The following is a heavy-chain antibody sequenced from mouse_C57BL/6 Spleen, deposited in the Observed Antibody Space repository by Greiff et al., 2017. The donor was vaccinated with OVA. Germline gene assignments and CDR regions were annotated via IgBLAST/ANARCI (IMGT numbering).Heavy chain of an antibody. CDR2: ISYDGSN. J-gene: IGHJ1*03. V-gene: IGHV3-6*01. D-gene: IGHD1-1*01. CDR1: GYSITSGYY. Sequence: EVQLQESGPGLVKPSQSLSLTCSVTGYSITSGYYWHWIRQFPGNKLEWMGYISYDGSNNYNPSLKNRISITRDTSKNQFFLKLNSVTTEDTATYYCARATTVVEGYFDVWGTGTTVTVSS. CDR3: ARATTVVEGYFDV.